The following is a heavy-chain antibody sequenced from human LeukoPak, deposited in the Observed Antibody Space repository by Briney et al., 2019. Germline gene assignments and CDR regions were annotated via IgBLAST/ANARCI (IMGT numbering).Heavy chain of an antibody. J-gene: IGHJ4*02. Sequence: SETLSLTCAVYGGSFSGYYWTWIRQPPGRGLEWMGEINHSGSTNYNPSLKSRVTISVDTSKNQFSLKLSSVTAADTAVYYCARSPVQGRSSRWVDYWGQGTLVTVSS. CDR3: ARSPVQGRSSRWVDY. D-gene: IGHD6-13*01. CDR2: INHSGST. V-gene: IGHV4-34*01. CDR1: GGSFSGYY.